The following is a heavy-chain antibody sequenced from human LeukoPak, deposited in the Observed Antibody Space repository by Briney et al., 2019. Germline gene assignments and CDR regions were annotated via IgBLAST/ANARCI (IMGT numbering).Heavy chain of an antibody. Sequence: PGGSLRLSCAASGFTFSSYWMSWVRQAPGKGLEWVAIIKQDGSEKYYVDSVKGRFTISRDNAKNSLYLQMNSLRAEDTAVYYCARDREIVVVPAAIGYWGQGTLVPVSS. CDR1: GFTFSSYW. CDR2: IKQDGSEK. V-gene: IGHV3-7*03. CDR3: ARDREIVVVPAAIGY. J-gene: IGHJ4*02. D-gene: IGHD2-2*01.